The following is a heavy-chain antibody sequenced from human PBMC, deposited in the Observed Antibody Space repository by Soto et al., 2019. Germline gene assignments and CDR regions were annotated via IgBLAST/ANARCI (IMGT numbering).Heavy chain of an antibody. Sequence: GGSLRLACAASGFTVSSNYMSWVRQAPGKGLEWVSVIYSGGSTYYADSVKGRFTISRDNSKNTLYLQMNSLRAEDTAVYYCASSSGYDPKRDYWGQGTLVTVSS. CDR3: ASSSGYDPKRDY. D-gene: IGHD5-12*01. J-gene: IGHJ4*02. CDR2: IYSGGST. V-gene: IGHV3-53*01. CDR1: GFTVSSNY.